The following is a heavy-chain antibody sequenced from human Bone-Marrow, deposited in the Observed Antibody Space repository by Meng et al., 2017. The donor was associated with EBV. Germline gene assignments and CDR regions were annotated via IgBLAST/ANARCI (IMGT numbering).Heavy chain of an antibody. D-gene: IGHD4-17*01. CDR2: IYYDGSST. J-gene: IGHJ4*02. CDR3: ARRGDYGDYPFDY. CDR1: GGSLSSSFYS. Sequence: QLQLQEAGPGLVKPSEXLSRTCTVSGGSLSSSFYSWGWIRQPPGKGLEWIGSIYYDGSSTYYNPSLKSRLTMSVYTSKNQFSLKLSSVTAADTAVYYCARRGDYGDYPFDYWGQGTLVTVSS. V-gene: IGHV4-39*01.